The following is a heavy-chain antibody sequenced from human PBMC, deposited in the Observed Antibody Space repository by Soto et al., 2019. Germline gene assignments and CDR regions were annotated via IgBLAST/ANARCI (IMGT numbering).Heavy chain of an antibody. D-gene: IGHD3-10*01. Sequence: QVQLQESGPGLVKPSQTLSLTCSVSGGSISSGDYYWNWIRQPPGKGLEWIGYIYYSGNTYYNPSLRSRVTISLDRSENQFSLKLSFVTAADTAVYYCARDRYYGSGTYYNFYYGMDVWCQGTTVTVSS. V-gene: IGHV4-30-4*01. CDR3: ARDRYYGSGTYYNFYYGMDV. J-gene: IGHJ6*02. CDR2: IYYSGNT. CDR1: GGSISSGDYY.